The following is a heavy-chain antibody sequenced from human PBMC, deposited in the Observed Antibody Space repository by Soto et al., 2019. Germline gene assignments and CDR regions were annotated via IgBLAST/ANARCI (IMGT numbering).Heavy chain of an antibody. CDR2: IYYSGST. D-gene: IGHD3-3*01. Sequence: QVQLQESGPGLVKPSETLSLTCTVSGGSISSYYWSWIRQPPGKGLEWIGYIYYSGSTNYNPSLKSRVTISVDPSENQFSLKLSSVTAADTAVYYCARTTYYDFWSGYHEGRAFDYWGQGTLVTVSS. CDR1: GGSISSYY. CDR3: ARTTYYDFWSGYHEGRAFDY. V-gene: IGHV4-59*01. J-gene: IGHJ4*02.